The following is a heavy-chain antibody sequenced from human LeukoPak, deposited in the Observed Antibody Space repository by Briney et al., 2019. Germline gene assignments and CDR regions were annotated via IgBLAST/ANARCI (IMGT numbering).Heavy chain of an antibody. CDR2: ISSSSSYI. D-gene: IGHD6-19*01. CDR3: ARGSWAVADVQFRY. V-gene: IGHV3-21*01. Sequence: GGSLRLSCAASGFTFSSYSMNWVRQAPGKGLEWVSSISSSSSYIYYADSVKGRFTISRDNAKNSLYLQMNSLRAEDTAVYYCARGSWAVADVQFRYWGQGTLVTVSS. CDR1: GFTFSSYS. J-gene: IGHJ4*02.